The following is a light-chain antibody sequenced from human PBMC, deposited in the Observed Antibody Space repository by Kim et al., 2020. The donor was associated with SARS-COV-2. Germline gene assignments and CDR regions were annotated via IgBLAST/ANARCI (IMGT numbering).Light chain of an antibody. J-gene: IGKJ2*01. CDR1: QSVSSSY. Sequence: EIVLTQSPGTLSLSPGERATLSCRASQSVSSSYLAWYQQKPGQAPRLLIYGASSRATGIPDRFSGSGSGTDFTLTISRLEPEDFAVYYCQQYGSSPPYTFGQGTKAGD. CDR2: GAS. CDR3: QQYGSSPPYT. V-gene: IGKV3-20*01.